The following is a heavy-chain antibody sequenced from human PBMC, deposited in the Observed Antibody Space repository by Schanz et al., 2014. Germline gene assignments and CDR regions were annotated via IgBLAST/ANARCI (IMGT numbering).Heavy chain of an antibody. CDR2: ISGTGGDDT. V-gene: IGHV3-23*04. CDR3: AKDISDTSGKDDY. CDR1: TFTFSSDW. J-gene: IGHJ4*02. D-gene: IGHD3-22*01. Sequence: EVQLVESGGGLVQPGGSLRLSCAASTFTFSSDWMSWVRQAPGKGLLWVSSISGTGGDDTYYADSVKGRFTISRDNSKNTLFLQMNSLRVEDSAIYYCAKDISDTSGKDDYWGQGTLVTVSS.